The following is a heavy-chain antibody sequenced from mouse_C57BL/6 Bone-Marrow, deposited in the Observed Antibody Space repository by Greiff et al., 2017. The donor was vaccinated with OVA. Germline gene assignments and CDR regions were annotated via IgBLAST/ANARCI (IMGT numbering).Heavy chain of an antibody. CDR3: ARKGVWSYYFDY. CDR1: GYTFTSYW. D-gene: IGHD2-10*02. CDR2: IDPSDSYT. V-gene: IGHV1-69*01. Sequence: QVQLQQPGAELVMPGASVKLSCKASGYTFTSYWMHWVKQRPGQGLEWIGEIDPSDSYTNYNQKFKGKSTLTVDKSSSTAYMQLSSLTSEDSAVYYCARKGVWSYYFDYWGQGTTLTDSS. J-gene: IGHJ2*01.